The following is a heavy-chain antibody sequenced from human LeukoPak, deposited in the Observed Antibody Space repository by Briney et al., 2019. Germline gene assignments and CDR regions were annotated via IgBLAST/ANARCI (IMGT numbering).Heavy chain of an antibody. Sequence: ASVKVSCKASGYTFTGYYMHWVRQAPGQGLEWMGWINPNSGDTNFAQKFQGRVTMTRDTSISTAFMELSSLRSEDTAVYYCARDLAGSSGWYDYWGQGTLVTVSS. V-gene: IGHV1-2*02. CDR3: ARDLAGSSGWYDY. CDR2: INPNSGDT. CDR1: GYTFTGYY. J-gene: IGHJ4*02. D-gene: IGHD6-19*01.